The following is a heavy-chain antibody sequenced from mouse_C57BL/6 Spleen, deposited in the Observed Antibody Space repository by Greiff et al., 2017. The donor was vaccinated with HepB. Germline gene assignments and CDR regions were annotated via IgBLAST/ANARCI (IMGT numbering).Heavy chain of an antibody. J-gene: IGHJ4*01. D-gene: IGHD2-4*01. CDR3: ARLLRQGYYAMDY. CDR1: GFTFSDYG. V-gene: IGHV5-17*01. CDR2: ISSGSSTI. Sequence: EVNVVESGGGLVKPGGSLKLSCAASGFTFSDYGMHWVRQAPEKGLEWVAYISSGSSTIYYADTVKGRFTISRDNAKNTLFLQMTSLRSEDTAMYYCARLLRQGYYAMDYWGQGTSVTVSS.